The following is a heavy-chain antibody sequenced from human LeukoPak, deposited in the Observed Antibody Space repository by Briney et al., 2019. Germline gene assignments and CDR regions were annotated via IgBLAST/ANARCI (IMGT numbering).Heavy chain of an antibody. CDR2: ISYDGSNK. CDR3: ARGAFGVYAFDI. V-gene: IGHV3-30-3*01. Sequence: GGSLRLSCAASGFTFSSYAMHWVRQAPGKGLEWVAVISYDGSNKYYADSVKGRFTISRDNAKNTLYVQMNSLRAEDTAVYYCARGAFGVYAFDIWGQGTMVTASS. J-gene: IGHJ3*02. CDR1: GFTFSSYA. D-gene: IGHD3-3*01.